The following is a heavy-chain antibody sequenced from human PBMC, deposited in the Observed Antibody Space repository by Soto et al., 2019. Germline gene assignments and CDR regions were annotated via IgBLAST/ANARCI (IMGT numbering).Heavy chain of an antibody. CDR2: TRDKANSYTT. CDR3: ASDDTSGCGAY. Sequence: EVQLVESGGGLVQPGGSLRLSCAASGFTVSDHRMDWVRQAPGTGLEWVARTRDKANSYTTEYAASVKGRFTISRDDSKNRLSLQMHSLKAEHTVVYYCASDDTSGCGAYLGQGALVTVSA. J-gene: IGHJ4*02. D-gene: IGHD3-22*01. CDR1: GFTVSDHR. V-gene: IGHV3-72*01.